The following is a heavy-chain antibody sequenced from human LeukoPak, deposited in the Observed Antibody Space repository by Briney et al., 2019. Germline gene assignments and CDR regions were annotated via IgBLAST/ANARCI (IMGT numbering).Heavy chain of an antibody. J-gene: IGHJ3*01. Sequence: GGSLRLSCAASGFTFSDHYMDWVRQAPGKGLEWVGRTRNKANSYTTEYAASVKGRFTISRDDSKDSLYLQMNSLKTEDTAVYYCARERAGTAGAFDVWGQGTVVTVSS. CDR2: TRNKANSYTT. V-gene: IGHV3-72*01. CDR3: ARERAGTAGAFDV. CDR1: GFTFSDHY. D-gene: IGHD6-19*01.